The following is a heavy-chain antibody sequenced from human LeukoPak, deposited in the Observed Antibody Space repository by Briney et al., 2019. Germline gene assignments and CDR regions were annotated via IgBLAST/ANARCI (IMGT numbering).Heavy chain of an antibody. V-gene: IGHV3-21*05. D-gene: IGHD6-19*01. Sequence: GGSLRLSCAASGFTLSRDSMNWVRQAPGKGLEWISYISSSSSYIYYADSVKGRFTISRDNAKNSLYLQMNSLRAEDTAVYYCAILPQPDSSGPPWGQGTLVTVSS. CDR1: GFTLSRDS. CDR2: ISSSSSYI. J-gene: IGHJ5*02. CDR3: AILPQPDSSGPP.